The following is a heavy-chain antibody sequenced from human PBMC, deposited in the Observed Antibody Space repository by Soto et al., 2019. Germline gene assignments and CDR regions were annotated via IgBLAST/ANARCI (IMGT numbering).Heavy chain of an antibody. CDR3: ARGRGGSPAYDY. Sequence: HVQLQEPGPGLVKPSVTLSLTCTVSGGSVSSHXXSXIRQPPGKGLEWIGFIYNSGTTYYNPSLKSRGTISVDTSEYQSSLKLNSVTAADTAVYYCARGRGGSPAYDYWGQGTLVTVSS. CDR2: IYNSGTT. J-gene: IGHJ4*02. CDR1: GGSVSSHX. D-gene: IGHD1-26*01. V-gene: IGHV4-59*02.